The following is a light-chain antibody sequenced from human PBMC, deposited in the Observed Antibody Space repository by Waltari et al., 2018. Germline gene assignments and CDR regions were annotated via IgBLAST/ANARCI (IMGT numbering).Light chain of an antibody. J-gene: IGLJ2*01. CDR1: SSDVGGHNL. V-gene: IGLV2-23*02. CDR3: CSHAGSSTVV. CDR2: ELS. Sequence: QSALTQPASVSGSPGQSITISCTGTSSDVGGHNLVSWYHQHPGKAPKLMIYELSKRPSGVSDRFSGSKSGNTASLTISGLQAEDEADYYCCSHAGSSTVVFGGGTKLTVL.